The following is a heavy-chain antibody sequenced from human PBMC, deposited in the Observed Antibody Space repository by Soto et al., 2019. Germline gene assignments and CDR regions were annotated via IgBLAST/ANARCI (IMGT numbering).Heavy chain of an antibody. J-gene: IGHJ4*02. CDR1: GYIFIHYY. CDR2: INPNGGST. V-gene: IGHV1-46*01. CDR3: GRSLLHGYF. Sequence: QVQLVQSGAEVKKPGASVKVSCKASGYIFIHYYIHWVRQAPRQGLERMAIINPNGGSTNYAQKLQGRVTATRDPASSTVSMEANSLGHGDVGGYFSGRSLLHGYFWVQGSLVTVSS. D-gene: IGHD3-22*01.